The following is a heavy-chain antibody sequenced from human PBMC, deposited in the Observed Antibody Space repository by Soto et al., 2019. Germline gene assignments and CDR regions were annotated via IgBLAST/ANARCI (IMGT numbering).Heavy chain of an antibody. J-gene: IGHJ5*02. CDR3: ARDHSVLRYFDWSNENWFDP. Sequence: ASVKVSCKASGYTFTSYAMHWVRQAPGQRLEWMGWINAGNGNTKYSQKFQGRVTITRDTSASTAYMELSSLRSEDTAVYYCARDHSVLRYFDWSNENWFDPWGQGTLVTVSS. V-gene: IGHV1-3*01. CDR2: INAGNGNT. CDR1: GYTFTSYA. D-gene: IGHD3-9*01.